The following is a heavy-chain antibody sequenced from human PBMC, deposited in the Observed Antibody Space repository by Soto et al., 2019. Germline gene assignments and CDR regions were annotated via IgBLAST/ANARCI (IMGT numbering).Heavy chain of an antibody. J-gene: IGHJ4*02. D-gene: IGHD4-17*01. CDR3: ARSMTTVTKHDY. V-gene: IGHV4-30-2*01. CDR1: GGAIRRGGYS. CDR2: IYHSGST. Sequence: PSETLSLTSAVSGGAIRRGGYSWTWIRQPPGKGLEWVGYIYHSGSTYDNPSRKSRVTISVDRSKNQFSLKLGSVTAADTAVYDCARSMTTVTKHDYCGEGTLVTV.